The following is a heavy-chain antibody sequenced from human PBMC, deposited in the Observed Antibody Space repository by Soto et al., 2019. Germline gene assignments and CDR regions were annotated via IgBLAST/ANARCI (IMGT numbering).Heavy chain of an antibody. D-gene: IGHD6-6*01. CDR3: ARDISGGSSSGSYYYYGMDV. V-gene: IGHV3-33*01. CDR2: IWYDGSNK. J-gene: IGHJ6*02. Sequence: QVQLVESGGGVVQPGRSLRLSCAASGFTFSSYGMHWVRQAPGKGLEWVAVIWYDGSNKYYADSVKGRFTISRDNSKNTLYLQMNSLRAEDTAVYYCARDISGGSSSGSYYYYGMDVWGQGTTVTVSS. CDR1: GFTFSSYG.